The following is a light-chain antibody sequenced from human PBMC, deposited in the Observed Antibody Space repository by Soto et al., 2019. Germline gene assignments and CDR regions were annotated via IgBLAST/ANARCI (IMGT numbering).Light chain of an antibody. CDR3: QQYHTDWT. Sequence: EIVMTQSPATLSVSPGERATLSCRASQSVRSNLAWYQQRPGQAPRLLIYDASTRATGLPSRFSGRGSGTEFTLTISSLQADDYATFYCQQYHTDWTFGQGTKVDIK. CDR2: DAS. J-gene: IGKJ1*01. V-gene: IGKV3-15*01. CDR1: QSVRSN.